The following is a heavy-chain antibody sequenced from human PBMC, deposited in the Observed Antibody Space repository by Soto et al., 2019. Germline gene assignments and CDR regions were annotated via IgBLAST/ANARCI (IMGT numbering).Heavy chain of an antibody. CDR3: ARAPRNYYDSSGYFTN. Sequence: ASVKVSCKASGGTFSSYAISWVRQAPGQGLAWMGGIIPIFGTANYAQKFPGRVTITADESTSTAYMELSSLRSEDTAVYYCARAPRNYYDSSGYFTNWGQGTLVTVSS. V-gene: IGHV1-69*13. J-gene: IGHJ4*02. CDR1: GGTFSSYA. CDR2: IIPIFGTA. D-gene: IGHD3-22*01.